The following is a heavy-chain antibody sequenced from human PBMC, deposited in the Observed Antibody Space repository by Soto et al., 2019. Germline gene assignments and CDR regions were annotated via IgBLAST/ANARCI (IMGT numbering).Heavy chain of an antibody. CDR1: GYSFTSYW. Sequence: PGESLKISCKGSGYSFTSYWIGWVRQMPGKGLEWMGIIYPGDSDTRYSPSFQGQVTISADKSISTAYLQWSSLKASDTAMYYCARHQADTPYQPLDDAFDIWGQGTMVTVSS. J-gene: IGHJ3*02. D-gene: IGHD2-2*01. CDR3: ARHQADTPYQPLDDAFDI. CDR2: IYPGDSDT. V-gene: IGHV5-51*01.